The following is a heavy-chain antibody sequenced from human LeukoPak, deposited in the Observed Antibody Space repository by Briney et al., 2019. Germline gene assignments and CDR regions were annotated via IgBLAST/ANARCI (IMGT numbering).Heavy chain of an antibody. CDR3: ARNQYYYGSGLPFDY. CDR1: GGSFSGYY. D-gene: IGHD3-10*01. J-gene: IGHJ4*02. V-gene: IGHV4-34*01. Sequence: SETLSLTCAVYGGSFSGYYWSWIRQPPGKGLEWIGEINHSGSTNYNPSLKSRVTISVDTSKNQFSLKLSSVTAADTAVYYCARNQYYYGSGLPFDYWGQGTLVTVSS. CDR2: INHSGST.